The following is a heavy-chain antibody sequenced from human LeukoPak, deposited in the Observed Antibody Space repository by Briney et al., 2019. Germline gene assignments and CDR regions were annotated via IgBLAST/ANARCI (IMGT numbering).Heavy chain of an antibody. CDR3: ARDAIVAPTSYYYYYYGMDV. D-gene: IGHD1-1*01. J-gene: IGHJ6*02. V-gene: IGHV1-69*05. CDR2: IIPIFGTA. Sequence: SVKVSCKASGGTFSSYAISWVRQAPGQGLEWMGGIIPIFGTANYAQKFQGRVTMTTDTSTSTAYMELRSLRAEDTAVYYCARDAIVAPTSYYYYYYGMDVWGQGTTVTVSS. CDR1: GGTFSSYA.